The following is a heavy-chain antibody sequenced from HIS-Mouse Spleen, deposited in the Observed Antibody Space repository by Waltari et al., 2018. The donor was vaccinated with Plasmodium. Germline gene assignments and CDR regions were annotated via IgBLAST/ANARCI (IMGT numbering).Heavy chain of an antibody. J-gene: IGHJ2*01. CDR3: ARGPDIVATIGYWYFDL. CDR1: GGSFSGYY. D-gene: IGHD5-12*01. V-gene: IGHV4-34*01. CDR2: INHSGRT. Sequence: QVQLQQWGAGLLKPSETLSLTCAVYGGSFSGYYWSWIRQPPGKGLGWIGEINHSGRTNCNPSLKSRVTISVDTSKNQFSLKLSSVTAADTAVYYCARGPDIVATIGYWYFDLWGRGTLVTVSS.